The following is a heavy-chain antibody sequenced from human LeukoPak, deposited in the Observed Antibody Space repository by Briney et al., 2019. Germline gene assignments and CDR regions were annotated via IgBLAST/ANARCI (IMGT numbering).Heavy chain of an antibody. V-gene: IGHV1-18*01. CDR3: ARGYYGSGSYLRREFDY. CDR2: INPYNGNT. D-gene: IGHD3-10*01. Sequence: GASVKVCCKASGYTFTIYGISWVRQAPGQGLEWMGWINPYNGNTNYAQKLQGRVTMTTDTSTSSAYMELRSLRSDDTAVYYCARGYYGSGSYLRREFDYWGQGTLVTVSS. CDR1: GYTFTIYG. J-gene: IGHJ4*02.